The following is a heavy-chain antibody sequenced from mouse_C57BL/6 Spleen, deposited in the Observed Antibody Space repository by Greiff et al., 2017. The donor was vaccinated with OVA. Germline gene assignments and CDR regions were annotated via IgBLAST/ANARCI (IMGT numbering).Heavy chain of an antibody. CDR3: ARRGIYYDYEGFAY. J-gene: IGHJ3*01. V-gene: IGHV5-17*01. Sequence: EVQRVESGGGLVKPGGSLKLSCAASGFTFSDYGMHWVRQAPEKGLEWVAYISSGSSTIYYADTVKGRFTISRDNAKNTLFLQMTSLRSEDTAMYDGARRGIYYDYEGFAYWGQGTLVTVSA. CDR2: ISSGSSTI. D-gene: IGHD2-4*01. CDR1: GFTFSDYG.